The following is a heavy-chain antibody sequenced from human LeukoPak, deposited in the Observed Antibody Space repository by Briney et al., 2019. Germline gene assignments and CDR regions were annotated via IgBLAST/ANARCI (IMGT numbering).Heavy chain of an antibody. D-gene: IGHD3-10*01. CDR3: ARGADVYYYGSGSYYFDV. CDR2: TYYRSKWYN. Sequence: SQTLSLTCAISGDSVSSNSAAWNWIRQSPSGGLEWLGRTYYRSKWYNDYAVSVKSRITINPDTSKNQFSLQLNSVTPEDTAVYYCARGADVYYYGSGSYYFDVWGQGTTVTVSS. J-gene: IGHJ6*02. V-gene: IGHV6-1*01. CDR1: GDSVSSNSAA.